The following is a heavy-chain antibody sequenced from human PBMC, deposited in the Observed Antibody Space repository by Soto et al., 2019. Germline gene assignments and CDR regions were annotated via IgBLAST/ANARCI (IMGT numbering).Heavy chain of an antibody. D-gene: IGHD1-26*01. CDR2: IIPIFGTA. CDR3: AGIIVGAAVVDP. CDR1: GGTFSSYA. J-gene: IGHJ5*02. Sequence: QVQLVQSGAEVKKPGSSVKVSCKASGGTFSSYAISWVRQAPGQGLEWMGGIIPIFGTANYAQKFQGRVTITADESTSTAYVELSSLRSEETAVYYCAGIIVGAAVVDPWGQGTLVTVSS. V-gene: IGHV1-69*12.